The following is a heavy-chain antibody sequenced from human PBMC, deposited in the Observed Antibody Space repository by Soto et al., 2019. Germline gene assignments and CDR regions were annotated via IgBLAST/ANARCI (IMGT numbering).Heavy chain of an antibody. D-gene: IGHD2-2*01. V-gene: IGHV1-3*01. CDR3: ARDFYSSSWLGFDP. J-gene: IGHJ5*02. CDR1: GYNFTQYR. CDR2: ITAGDAKT. Sequence: QVQLVQSGADVKKPGASVKISCKPSGYNFTQYRLHWVRQAPGTRLEWMGWITAGDAKTEYSQKFQGRVTISRDISATTGYLDLDSLRSEDTAVYYCARDFYSSSWLGFDPWGRGTQVIVSS.